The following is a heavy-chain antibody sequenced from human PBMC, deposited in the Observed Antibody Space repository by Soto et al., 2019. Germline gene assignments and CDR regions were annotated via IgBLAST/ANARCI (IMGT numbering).Heavy chain of an antibody. Sequence: SETLSLTCTVSGGSISGYYWSWIRQPPGKGLEWIGYIYSGSTNYNPSLKSRASISVDTSKDQFSLNLRSVTVADTAVYYCARDSRSADGWIDSWGQGTLVTVSS. V-gene: IGHV4-59*01. CDR2: IYSGST. J-gene: IGHJ5*01. D-gene: IGHD6-25*01. CDR3: ARDSRSADGWIDS. CDR1: GGSISGYY.